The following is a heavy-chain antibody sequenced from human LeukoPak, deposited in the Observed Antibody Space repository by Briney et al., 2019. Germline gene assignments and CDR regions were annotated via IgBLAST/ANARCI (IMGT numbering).Heavy chain of an antibody. Sequence: GGSLRLSCAASGFTVSSYGMSWVRQAPGKGLEWVSAISGSGGSTYYADSVKGRFTIFRDKSKNTLYLQMNGLRAEDTAVYYCATLSSWPRYYFDYWGRGTLVTVSS. V-gene: IGHV3-23*01. CDR2: ISGSGGST. J-gene: IGHJ4*02. CDR1: GFTVSSYG. D-gene: IGHD6-13*01. CDR3: ATLSSWPRYYFDY.